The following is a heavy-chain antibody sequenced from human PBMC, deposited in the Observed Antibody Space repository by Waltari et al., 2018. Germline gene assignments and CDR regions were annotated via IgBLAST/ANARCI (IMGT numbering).Heavy chain of an antibody. V-gene: IGHV3-23*01. CDR3: AKGGVVTAWDEY. D-gene: IGHD2-21*02. J-gene: IGHJ4*02. CDR2: ISGGSDYR. Sequence: EVQLLESGGGLVQPGGSLRLSCAASGFTFSSYGMSWVRQAPGKGPGWVSAISGGSDYRYYADSVRGRFTISRDNSKNTLYLQMSSLKAEDTAVYYCAKGGVVTAWDEYWGQGTLVTVSS. CDR1: GFTFSSYG.